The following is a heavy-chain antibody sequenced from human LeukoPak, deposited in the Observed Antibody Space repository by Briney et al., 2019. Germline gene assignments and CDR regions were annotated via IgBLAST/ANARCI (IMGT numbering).Heavy chain of an antibody. CDR1: GFTFSDYY. CDR2: ISSSGSTI. V-gene: IGHV3-11*04. J-gene: IGHJ5*02. CDR3: ASAGGYDFWSGTLKGAFDP. Sequence: GGSLRLSCAASGFTFSDYYMSWIRQAPGRGLEWVSYISSSGSTIYYADSVKGRFTISRDNAKNSLYLQMNSLRAEDTAVYYCASAGGYDFWSGTLKGAFDPWGQGTLVTVSS. D-gene: IGHD3-3*01.